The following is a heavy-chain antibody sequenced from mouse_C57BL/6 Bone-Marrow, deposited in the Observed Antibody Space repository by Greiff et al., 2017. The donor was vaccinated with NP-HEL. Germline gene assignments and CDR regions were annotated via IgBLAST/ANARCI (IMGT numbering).Heavy chain of an antibody. V-gene: IGHV1-50*01. D-gene: IGHD2-4*01. Sequence: QVQLQQPGAELVKPGASVKLSCKASGYTFTSYWMQWVKQRPGQGLEWIGEIDPSDSYTNYNQKFKGTATLTVDTSSSTAYMQLSSLTSEDSAVYYCALYDYAWFAYWGQGTLVTVSA. CDR3: ALYDYAWFAY. CDR1: GYTFTSYW. J-gene: IGHJ3*01. CDR2: IDPSDSYT.